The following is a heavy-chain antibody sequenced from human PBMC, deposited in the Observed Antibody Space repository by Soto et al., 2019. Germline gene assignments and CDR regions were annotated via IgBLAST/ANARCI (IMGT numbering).Heavy chain of an antibody. CDR2: INAGNGNT. Sequence: GASVKVSCKASGYTFTSYAMHWVRQAPGQRLEWMGWINAGNGNTKYSQKFQGRVTITRDTSASTAYMELSSLRSEDTAVYYCAREYSSGWYITHYFDYWGQGTLVTVSS. D-gene: IGHD6-19*01. J-gene: IGHJ4*02. CDR1: GYTFTSYA. V-gene: IGHV1-3*01. CDR3: AREYSSGWYITHYFDY.